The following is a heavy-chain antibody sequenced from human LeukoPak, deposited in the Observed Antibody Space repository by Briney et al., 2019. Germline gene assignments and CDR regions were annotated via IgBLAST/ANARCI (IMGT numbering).Heavy chain of an antibody. D-gene: IGHD3-10*01. V-gene: IGHV3-23*01. CDR1: GFTFSSYG. Sequence: GGSLRLSCAASGFTFSSYGMSWVRQAPGKGLEWVSAISGTGGTTYYADSVKGRFTISRDNAKNSLYLQMNSLRVEDTAVYYCAKVAKYYYGSETYYFFEHWGQGTPVTASS. J-gene: IGHJ4*02. CDR3: AKVAKYYYGSETYYFFEH. CDR2: ISGTGGTT.